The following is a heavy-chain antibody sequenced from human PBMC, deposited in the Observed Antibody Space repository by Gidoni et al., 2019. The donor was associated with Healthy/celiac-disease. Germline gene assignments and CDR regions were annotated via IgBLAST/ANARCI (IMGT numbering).Heavy chain of an antibody. V-gene: IGHV3-48*01. CDR2: ISSSSSTI. J-gene: IGHJ6*02. Sequence: EVQLVESGGGLVQPGGSLRLSCAASGFTFSSSSMNWVRQAPGKGLEWVSYISSSSSTIYYADSVKGRFTISRDNAKNSLYLQMNSLRAEDTAVYYCARREYYYDSSGLYGMDVWGQGTTVTVSS. D-gene: IGHD3-22*01. CDR3: ARREYYYDSSGLYGMDV. CDR1: GFTFSSSS.